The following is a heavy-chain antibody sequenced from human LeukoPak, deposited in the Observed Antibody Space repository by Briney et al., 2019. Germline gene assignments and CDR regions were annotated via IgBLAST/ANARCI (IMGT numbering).Heavy chain of an antibody. Sequence: GGSLSLSCSASGFTFGDFAMSWVRPAPGKGLEWVGFIRSKAYGGKTEYAASVKGRFTISRDDSKSIAYLQMNSLKTEVTAVYYCTRGGDIVVVDDAFDIWGQGTMVTVSS. CDR1: GFTFGDFA. V-gene: IGHV3-49*04. D-gene: IGHD2-2*01. CDR2: IRSKAYGGKT. J-gene: IGHJ3*02. CDR3: TRGGDIVVVDDAFDI.